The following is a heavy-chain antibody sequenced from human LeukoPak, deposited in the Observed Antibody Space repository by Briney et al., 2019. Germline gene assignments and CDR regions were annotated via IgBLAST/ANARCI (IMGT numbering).Heavy chain of an antibody. J-gene: IGHJ5*02. CDR1: GYSFTSYW. CDR2: IYPGDSDT. D-gene: IGHD2-2*01. Sequence: GESLKISCKGSGYSFTSYWIGWVRQMHGKGLEWMGIIYPGDSDTSYSPSFQGQVTISADKSNITAYLQWSSLKASDTAMYYCAFGEPAAIGRWFDPWGQGTLVTVSS. V-gene: IGHV5-51*01. CDR3: AFGEPAAIGRWFDP.